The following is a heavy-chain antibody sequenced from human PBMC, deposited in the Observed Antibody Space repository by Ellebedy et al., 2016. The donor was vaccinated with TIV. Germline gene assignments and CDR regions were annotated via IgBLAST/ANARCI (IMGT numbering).Heavy chain of an antibody. J-gene: IGHJ5*02. CDR3: ARWFGELLYVRWFDP. CDR2: IYYTGST. D-gene: IGHD3-10*01. V-gene: IGHV4-39*01. Sequence: GSLRLSCTVSGDSISRSSYYWGWIRQPPGKGLEWIGSIYYTGSTDYNPSLKSRVAMSADTSKNQFSLRLSSVTAADTAVYYCARWFGELLYVRWFDPWGQGTLVTVSS. CDR1: GDSISRSSYY.